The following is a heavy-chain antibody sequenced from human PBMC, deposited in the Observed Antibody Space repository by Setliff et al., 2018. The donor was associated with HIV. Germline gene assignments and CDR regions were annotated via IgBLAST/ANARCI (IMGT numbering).Heavy chain of an antibody. CDR2: IKQDGSEK. CDR3: ATDRGTY. J-gene: IGHJ4*02. D-gene: IGHD1-7*01. V-gene: IGHV3-7*03. Sequence: PGGSLRLSCAASGFTFSDYPMSWVRQAPGKGLEWVANIKQDGSEKYYVDSVKGRFTISRDNAKNSLYLQMNSLRAEDTAVYYCATDRGTYWGQGTLVTVSS. CDR1: GFTFSDYP.